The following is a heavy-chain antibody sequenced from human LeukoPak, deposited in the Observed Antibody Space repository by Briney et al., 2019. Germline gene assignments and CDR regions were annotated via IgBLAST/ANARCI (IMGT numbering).Heavy chain of an antibody. V-gene: IGHV1-2*02. CDR2: IYPYSGDT. J-gene: IGHJ3*02. D-gene: IGHD6-6*01. CDR3: ARDRNSGSSLDI. CDR1: GYTFTGYY. Sequence: SVTASCKASGYTFTGYYIHWVRPAPGQGLEWMGWIYPYSGDTNYAQNFQGRVTMTRDTSISTAYMELSSLKSDDTAVYYCARDRNSGSSLDIWGNRTILSVSS.